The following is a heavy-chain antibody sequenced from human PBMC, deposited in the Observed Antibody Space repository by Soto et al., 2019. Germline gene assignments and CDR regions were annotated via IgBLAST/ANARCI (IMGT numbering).Heavy chain of an antibody. CDR3: AKDSQTYCSGNSCSTIGYFYYYAMDV. V-gene: IGHV3-23*01. CDR1: RFTSSSYV. D-gene: IGHD2-2*02. CDR2: ISGPGDNT. Sequence: QPGDILRPSWVASRFTSSSYVMSWVRQAPVYGLEGFSTISGPGDNTLYADSVKGRFTISRDNSKNTLYLQVNSLRAEDKAVYYCAKDSQTYCSGNSCSTIGYFYYYAMDVWGQGT. J-gene: IGHJ6*02.